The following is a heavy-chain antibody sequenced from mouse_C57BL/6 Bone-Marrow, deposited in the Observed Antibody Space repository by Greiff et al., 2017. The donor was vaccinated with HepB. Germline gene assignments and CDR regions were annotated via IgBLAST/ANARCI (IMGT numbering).Heavy chain of an antibody. J-gene: IGHJ4*01. V-gene: IGHV5-17*01. D-gene: IGHD6-1*01. Sequence: EVQGVESGGGLVKPGGSLKLSCEASGYTFSDYGMHWVRQAPEKGLEWVAYISSGSSTIYYADTVKGRFTISGDNAKNTLFLQMTRLRSEDTAMYYCARPLQPYALDYWGQGTSVTVSS. CDR2: ISSGSSTI. CDR1: GYTFSDYG. CDR3: ARPLQPYALDY.